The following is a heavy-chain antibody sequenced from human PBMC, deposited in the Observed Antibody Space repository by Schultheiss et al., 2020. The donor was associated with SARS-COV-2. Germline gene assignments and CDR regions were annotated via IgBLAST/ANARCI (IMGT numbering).Heavy chain of an antibody. CDR3: ARGGSGLD. D-gene: IGHD3-16*01. J-gene: IGHJ4*02. V-gene: IGHV4-31*03. CDR1: GGSISSSSYY. Sequence: SETLSLTCTVSGGSISSSSYYWGWIRQPPGKGLEWIGYIYYSGSTYYNPSLKSRVTISVDTSKNQFSLKLSSVTAADTAVYYCARGGSGLDWGQGTLVTVSS. CDR2: IYYSGST.